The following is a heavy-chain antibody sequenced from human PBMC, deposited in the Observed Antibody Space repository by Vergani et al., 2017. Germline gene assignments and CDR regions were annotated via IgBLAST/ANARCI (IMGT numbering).Heavy chain of an antibody. CDR1: GFTFSDYY. D-gene: IGHD2-21*01. Sequence: VQLVESGGGLVKPGGSLRLSCAASGFTFSDYYMSWIRQAPGKGLEWVSYISSSGSTIYYADSVKGRFTISRDNAKNSPYLQMNSLRAEDTAVYYCARGPSNRHIVVVIVPDAFDIWGQGTMVTVSS. J-gene: IGHJ3*02. CDR3: ARGPSNRHIVVVIVPDAFDI. CDR2: ISSSGSTI. V-gene: IGHV3-11*01.